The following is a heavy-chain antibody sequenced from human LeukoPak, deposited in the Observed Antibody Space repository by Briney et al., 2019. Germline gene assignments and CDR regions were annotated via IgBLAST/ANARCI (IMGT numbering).Heavy chain of an antibody. D-gene: IGHD4-17*01. CDR1: GYTFTSYD. CDR2: MNPNSGNT. V-gene: IGHV1-8*01. Sequence: ASVKVSCKASGYTFTSYDINWVQQATGQGLEWMGWMNPNSGNTGYAQKFQGRVTMTRNTSISTAYMELSSLRSEDTAVYYCARGQGYGDGDDAFDIWGQGTMVTVSS. CDR3: ARGQGYGDGDDAFDI. J-gene: IGHJ3*02.